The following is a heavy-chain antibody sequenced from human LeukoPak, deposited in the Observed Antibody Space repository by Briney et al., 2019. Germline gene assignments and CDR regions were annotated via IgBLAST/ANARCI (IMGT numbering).Heavy chain of an antibody. J-gene: IGHJ4*02. CDR1: GYSISSGYY. D-gene: IGHD1-14*01. V-gene: IGHV4-38-2*02. CDR2: IDHSGST. Sequence: SETLSLTCTVSGYSISSGYYWGWIRQPPGKGLEWTGSIDHSGSTNYNPSLKSRVTISVDTSKNQFSLKLSSVTAADTAVYYCARPGGGNRPFDYWGQGTLVTVSS. CDR3: ARPGGGNRPFDY.